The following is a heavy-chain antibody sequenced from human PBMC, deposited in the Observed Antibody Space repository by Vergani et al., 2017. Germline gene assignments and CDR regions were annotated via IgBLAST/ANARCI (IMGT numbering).Heavy chain of an antibody. Sequence: EVQLVESGGGLVKPGGSLRLSCAASGFTFSSYSMNWVRQAPGKGLEWVSSISSSSSYIYYADSVKGRFTISRDNAKNSLYLQMNSLRAEDTAVYYCARVVVVVPAAIPHIPPWDYYGMDVWGQGTTVTVSS. CDR1: GFTFSSYS. J-gene: IGHJ6*02. CDR3: ARVVVVVPAAIPHIPPWDYYGMDV. V-gene: IGHV3-21*01. D-gene: IGHD2-2*02. CDR2: ISSSSSYI.